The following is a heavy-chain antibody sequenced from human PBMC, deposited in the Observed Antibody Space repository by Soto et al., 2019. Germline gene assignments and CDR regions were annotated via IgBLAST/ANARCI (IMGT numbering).Heavy chain of an antibody. V-gene: IGHV3-23*01. CDR1: GFTFTSYA. CDR2: IGTTTGDL. J-gene: IGHJ4*02. CDR3: AERSPSGTYYFDY. Sequence: PGGSLRLSCAASGFTFTSYAMTWVRQGPGKGLEWVSSIGTTTGDLLYADSVKGRFTISRDNSRNTLYLQMNSLRTEDTAIYYCAERSPSGTYYFDYWGQGTLVTVSS. D-gene: IGHD1-26*01.